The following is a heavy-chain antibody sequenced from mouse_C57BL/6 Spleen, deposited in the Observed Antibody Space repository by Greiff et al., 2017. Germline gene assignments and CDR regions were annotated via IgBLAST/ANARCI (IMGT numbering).Heavy chain of an antibody. CDR3: ARDETWFAY. CDR1: GFTFSSYA. J-gene: IGHJ3*01. V-gene: IGHV5-4*01. CDR2: ISDGGSYT. Sequence: EVKWVESGGGLVKPGGSLKLSCAASGFTFSSYAMSWVRQTPEKRLEWVATISDGGSYTYYPDNVKGRFTISRDNAKNNLYLQMSHLKSEDTAMYYCARDETWFAYWGQGTLVTVSA.